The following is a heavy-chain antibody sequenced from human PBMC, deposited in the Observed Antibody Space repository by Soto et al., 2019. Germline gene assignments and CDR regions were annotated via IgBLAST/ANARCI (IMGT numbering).Heavy chain of an antibody. CDR2: IYYSGST. D-gene: IGHD3-10*01. J-gene: IGHJ5*02. CDR3: ARSSGVSAKYWFEA. CDR1: VGSISSINW. Sequence: WETLSLTCGFSVGSISSINWWSWVRQTPGKGLEWIGEIYYSGSTNYNPSLTSRVTLSIDKSKNQFFLNLTSVTAADTAVYYCARSSGVSAKYWFEAWGQGTLVNVSS. V-gene: IGHV4-4*02.